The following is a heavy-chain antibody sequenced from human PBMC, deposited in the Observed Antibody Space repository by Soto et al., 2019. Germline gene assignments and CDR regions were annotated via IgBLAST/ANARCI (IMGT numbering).Heavy chain of an antibody. CDR3: ARRGGYSYGYAFHI. CDR1: GGSISSYY. CDR2: IYYSGST. J-gene: IGHJ3*02. D-gene: IGHD5-18*01. Sequence: SETLSLTCTVSGGSISSYYWSWIRQPPGKGLEWIGYIYYSGSTNYNPSLKSRVTISVDTSKNQFSLKLSSVTAADTAVYYCARRGGYSYGYAFHIWGQGTMVTVSS. V-gene: IGHV4-59*08.